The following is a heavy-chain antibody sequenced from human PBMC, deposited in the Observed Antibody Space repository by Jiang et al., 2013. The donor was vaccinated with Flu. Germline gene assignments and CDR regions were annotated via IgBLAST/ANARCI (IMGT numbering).Heavy chain of an antibody. J-gene: IGHJ5*02. Sequence: GSGLVKPSETLSLTCTVSGGSIRNYYWNWIRQPAGKGLEWIGHIYTSGRSNYNPSLKSRVTMSVDTSKNQVSLQLTSVTAADTAIYYCAQDRSGYNWFAPGAREPWSPSPQ. CDR1: GGSIRNYY. V-gene: IGHV4-4*07. D-gene: IGHD3-22*01. CDR2: IYTSGRS. CDR3: AQDRSGYNWFAP.